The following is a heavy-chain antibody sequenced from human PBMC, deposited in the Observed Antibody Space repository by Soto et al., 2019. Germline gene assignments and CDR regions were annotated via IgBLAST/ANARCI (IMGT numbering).Heavy chain of an antibody. D-gene: IGHD2-2*01. CDR2: IYYSRSP. CDR3: ARGEHTSAGRENWFDP. CDR1: GDSVRTYY. J-gene: IGHJ5*02. Sequence: NPSETLSLTCTVSGDSVRTYYWSWIRQPPGKGLEWIGYIYYSRSPSYNPSLKSRVTMSLDTSKNQLSLKLRSVTAADTAVYYCARGEHTSAGRENWFDPWGQGTLVTVSS. V-gene: IGHV4-59*02.